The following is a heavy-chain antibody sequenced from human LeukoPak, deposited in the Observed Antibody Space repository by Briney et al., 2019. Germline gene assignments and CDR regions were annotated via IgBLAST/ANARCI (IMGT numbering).Heavy chain of an antibody. V-gene: IGHV3-48*03. CDR3: AKDLRWELLRVSAYFDY. J-gene: IGHJ4*02. Sequence: GGSLRLSCAASGFTFSSYEMNWVRQAPGKGLEWVSYISSSGSTIYYADSVKGRFTISRDNAKNSLYLQMNSLRAEDTAVYYCAKDLRWELLRVSAYFDYWGQGTLVTVSS. CDR1: GFTFSSYE. CDR2: ISSSGSTI. D-gene: IGHD1-26*01.